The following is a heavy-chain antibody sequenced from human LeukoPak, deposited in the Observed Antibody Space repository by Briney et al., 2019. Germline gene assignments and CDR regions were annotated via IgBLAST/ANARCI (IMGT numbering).Heavy chain of an antibody. CDR3: ARSLRFLEWLFY. CDR2: INPNSGGT. D-gene: IGHD3-3*01. J-gene: IGHJ4*02. V-gene: IGHV1-2*02. CDR1: GYTFTGYY. Sequence: ASVKVSCKASGYTFTGYYMHWVRQAPGQGLEWMGWINPNSGGTNYAQKFQGRVTMTRDTSISTACMELSRLRSDDTAVYYCARSLRFLEWLFYWGQGTLVTVSS.